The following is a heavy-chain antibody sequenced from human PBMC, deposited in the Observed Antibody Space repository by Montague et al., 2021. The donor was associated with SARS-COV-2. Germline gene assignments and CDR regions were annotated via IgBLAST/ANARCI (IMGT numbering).Heavy chain of an antibody. V-gene: IGHV4-39*07. CDR3: ARVGRQQLVRLSGMDV. Sequence: SETLSLTCTVSGGSISSSSYYWGWIRQPPWKWLEWIGSIYYSGSTYYNPSLKSRVTISVDTSTNQFSLKLSSVTAADTAVYYCARVGRQQLVRLSGMDVWGQGTTVTVSS. CDR2: IYYSGST. CDR1: GGSISSSSYY. J-gene: IGHJ6*02. D-gene: IGHD6-13*01.